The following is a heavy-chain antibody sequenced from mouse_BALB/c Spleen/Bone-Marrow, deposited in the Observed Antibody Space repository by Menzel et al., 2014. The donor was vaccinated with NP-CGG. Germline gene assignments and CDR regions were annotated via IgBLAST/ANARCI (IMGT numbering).Heavy chain of an antibody. Sequence: QVQLQQSGAELVRPGTSVKVSCKASGYAFTNYLIEWVKQRPEHGLEWIGVINPGSGGTNYNEKFKAKATLTADKSSITAYMQLSSLTSDDSAVYFCARCLTGTSAMDYWGQGTSVTVSS. CDR3: ARCLTGTSAMDY. CDR1: GYAFTNYL. V-gene: IGHV1-54*01. CDR2: INPGSGGT. D-gene: IGHD4-1*01. J-gene: IGHJ4*01.